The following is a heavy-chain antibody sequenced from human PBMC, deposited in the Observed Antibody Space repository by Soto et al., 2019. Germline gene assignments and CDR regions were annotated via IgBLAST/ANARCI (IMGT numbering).Heavy chain of an antibody. Sequence: PSETLSLTCTVSGGSISSSSYYWGWIRQPPGKGLEWIGSIFYSGSTYYNPSLKSRVTISVDTSKNQFSLKLSSVTAADTAVYYCARVGDRNYYDSARYFDLWGRGTLVTVSS. CDR3: ARVGDRNYYDSARYFDL. CDR2: IFYSGST. J-gene: IGHJ2*01. D-gene: IGHD3-22*01. CDR1: GGSISSSSYY. V-gene: IGHV4-39*01.